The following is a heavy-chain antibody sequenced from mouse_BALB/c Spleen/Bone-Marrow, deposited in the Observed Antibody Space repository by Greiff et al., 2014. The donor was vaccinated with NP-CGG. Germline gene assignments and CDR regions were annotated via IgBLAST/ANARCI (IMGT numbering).Heavy chain of an antibody. CDR1: GYTFTSYW. J-gene: IGHJ4*01. CDR2: IDPSDSYT. Sequence: ESGAELVKPGASVKMSCKASGYTFTSYWMHWVKQRPGQGLEWIGVIDPSDSYTSYNQKFKGKATLTVDTSSSTAYMQLSSLTSEDSAVYYCTRWGTTVVAYYAMDYWGQGTSVTVSS. CDR3: TRWGTTVVAYYAMDY. D-gene: IGHD1-1*01. V-gene: IGHV1S127*01.